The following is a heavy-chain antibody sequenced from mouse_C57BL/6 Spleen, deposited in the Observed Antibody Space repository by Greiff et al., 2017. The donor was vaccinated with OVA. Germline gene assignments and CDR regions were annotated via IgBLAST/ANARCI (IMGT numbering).Heavy chain of an antibody. J-gene: IGHJ1*03. CDR2: ISDGGSYT. Sequence: DVQLVESGGGLVKPGGSLKLSCAASGFTFSSYAMSWVRQTPEKRLEWVATISDGGSYTYYPDNVKGRFTISRDNAKNNLYLQMSHLKSEDTAMYYCAREGELGWYFDVWGTGTTVTVSS. CDR1: GFTFSSYA. V-gene: IGHV5-4*01. CDR3: AREGELGWYFDV. D-gene: IGHD3-3*01.